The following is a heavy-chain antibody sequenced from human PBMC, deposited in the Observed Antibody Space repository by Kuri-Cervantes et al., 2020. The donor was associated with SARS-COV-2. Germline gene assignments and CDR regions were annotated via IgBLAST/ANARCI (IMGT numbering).Heavy chain of an antibody. Sequence: ASVKVSCKASGGTFSSYAISWVRQAPGQGLEWMGWISAYNGNTNYAQKLQGRVTMTTDTSTSTAYMELRSLRSDDTAVYYCARYGFKVVVPAANNAFDVWGQGTMVTVSS. D-gene: IGHD2-2*01. CDR2: ISAYNGNT. V-gene: IGHV1-18*01. J-gene: IGHJ3*01. CDR3: ARYGFKVVVPAANNAFDV. CDR1: GGTFSSYA.